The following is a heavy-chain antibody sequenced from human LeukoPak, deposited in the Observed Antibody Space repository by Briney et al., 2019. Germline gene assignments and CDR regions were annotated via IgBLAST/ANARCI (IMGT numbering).Heavy chain of an antibody. CDR3: ARDRRQLRLGEFSSNWFDP. CDR2: IKQDGSEK. V-gene: IGHV3-7*01. J-gene: IGHJ5*02. CDR1: GFTFSSYW. Sequence: PGWSLRLSCAASGFTFSSYWMSWVRQAPGKGLEWVANIKQDGSEKYYVDSVKGRFTISRDNAKNSLYLQMNSLRAEDTAVYYCARDRRQLRLGEFSSNWFDPWGQGTLVTVSS. D-gene: IGHD3-16*01.